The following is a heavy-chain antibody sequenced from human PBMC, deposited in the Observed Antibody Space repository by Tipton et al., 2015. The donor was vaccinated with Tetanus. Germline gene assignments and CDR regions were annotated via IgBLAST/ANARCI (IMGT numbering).Heavy chain of an antibody. J-gene: IGHJ4*02. D-gene: IGHD3-3*01. CDR2: VYESGDT. CDR3: ARHQSAYFTPFDS. CDR1: GDSIDGGTFY. V-gene: IGHV4-39*01. Sequence: TLSLTCTVSGDSIDGGTFYWAWIRQAPGKGLEWIGSVYESGDTYYIPSLKSRVTISVDTSKNQSSLKLKSMAAADTAVYYCARHQSAYFTPFDSWGQGTLVTVSS.